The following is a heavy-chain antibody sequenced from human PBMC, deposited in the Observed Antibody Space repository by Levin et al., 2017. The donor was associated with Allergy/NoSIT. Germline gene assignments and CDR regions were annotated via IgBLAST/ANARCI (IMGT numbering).Heavy chain of an antibody. CDR2: IRSKAYGGTT. D-gene: IGHD3-9*01. Sequence: SGGSLRLSCTASGFTFGDYAMSWFRQAPRKGLEWVGLIRSKAYGGTTEYGASVKGRFTISRDDSKSIAYLQMNSLETEDTAVYYCARDRKYDILTGPNFDYWGQGTLVTVSS. CDR3: ARDRKYDILTGPNFDY. J-gene: IGHJ4*02. V-gene: IGHV3-49*03. CDR1: GFTFGDYA.